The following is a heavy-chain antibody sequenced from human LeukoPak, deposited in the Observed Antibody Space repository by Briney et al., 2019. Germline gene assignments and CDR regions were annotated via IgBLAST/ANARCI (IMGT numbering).Heavy chain of an antibody. CDR3: AKDPTSSSALDY. J-gene: IGHJ4*02. CDR1: GFTFSNYG. D-gene: IGHD6-6*01. Sequence: GGSLRLSCAASGFTFSNYGMHWVRQAPGKGLEWVALGRFTISRDNSKNTLYLQMNSLRAEDTAVYYCAKDPTSSSALDYWGQGTLVTVSS. V-gene: IGHV3-30*02.